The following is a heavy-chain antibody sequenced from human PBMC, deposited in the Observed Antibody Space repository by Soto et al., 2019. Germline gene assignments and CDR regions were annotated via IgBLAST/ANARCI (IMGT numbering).Heavy chain of an antibody. CDR3: TRGGTVAPEYDH. D-gene: IGHD3-16*01. CDR2: VNPVDNSR. Sequence: QVQLVQSGAEVKKPGASVKLSCKASGYTFTSHFIHWVRQAPGQGLEWMGIVNPVDNSRRYAQKFQGRVTMNGDTSTSAVYMELNSLTSDDTAVYYCTRGGTVAPEYDHWGQGTLVTASS. J-gene: IGHJ5*02. V-gene: IGHV1-46*03. CDR1: GYTFTSHF.